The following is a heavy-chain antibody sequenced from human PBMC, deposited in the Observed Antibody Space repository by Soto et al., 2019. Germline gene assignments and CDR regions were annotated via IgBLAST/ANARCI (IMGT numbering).Heavy chain of an antibody. CDR1: GFTFSSYG. J-gene: IGHJ6*02. Sequence: HPGGSLRLSCAASGFTFSSYGMHWVRQAPGKGLEWVAVISYDGSNKYYADSVKGRFTISRDNSKNTLYLQMNSLRAEDTAVYYCAKDGIVVVPAAILYYYYGMDVWGQGTTVTVSS. D-gene: IGHD2-2*01. CDR2: ISYDGSNK. CDR3: AKDGIVVVPAAILYYYYGMDV. V-gene: IGHV3-30*18.